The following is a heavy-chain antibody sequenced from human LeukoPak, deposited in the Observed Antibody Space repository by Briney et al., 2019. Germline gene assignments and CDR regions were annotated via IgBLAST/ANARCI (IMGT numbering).Heavy chain of an antibody. CDR2: IYYSGST. Sequence: SETLSLACTVSGGSISSGGYYWSWIRQHPGKGLEWIGYIYYSGSTYYNPSLKSRVTISVDTSKNQFSLKLSSVTAADTAVYYCARDHGATMVRGTGRFDPWGQGTLVTVSS. D-gene: IGHD3-10*01. CDR3: ARDHGATMVRGTGRFDP. J-gene: IGHJ5*02. CDR1: GGSISSGGYY. V-gene: IGHV4-31*03.